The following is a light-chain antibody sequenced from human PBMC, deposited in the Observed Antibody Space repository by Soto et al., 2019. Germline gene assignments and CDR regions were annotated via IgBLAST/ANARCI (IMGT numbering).Light chain of an antibody. Sequence: DIQMTQSPSTLSASVGDRVTITCRASQSISSWLAWYQQKPGKAPKVLIYDASSLESGVPSRFSGSRSGTEFPLTISSLQTDYFATYSCQQYNSYSSFTFGQGTKLEIK. J-gene: IGKJ2*01. CDR2: DAS. V-gene: IGKV1-5*01. CDR1: QSISSW. CDR3: QQYNSYSSFT.